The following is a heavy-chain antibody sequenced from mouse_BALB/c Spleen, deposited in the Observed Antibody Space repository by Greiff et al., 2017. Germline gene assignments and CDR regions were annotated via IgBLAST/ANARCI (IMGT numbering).Heavy chain of an antibody. CDR2: ISDGGSYT. CDR3: ARDITTVGADYAMDY. CDR1: GFTFSDYY. V-gene: IGHV5-4*02. D-gene: IGHD1-1*01. Sequence: EVQLVESGGGLVKPGGSLKLSCAASGFTFSDYYMYWVHQTPEKRLEWVATISDGGSYTYYPDSVKGRFTISRDNAKNNLYLQMSSLKSEDTAMYYCARDITTVGADYAMDYWGQGTSVTVSS. J-gene: IGHJ4*01.